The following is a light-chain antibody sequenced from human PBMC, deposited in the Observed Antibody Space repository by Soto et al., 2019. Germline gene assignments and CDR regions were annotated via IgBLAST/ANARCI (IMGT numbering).Light chain of an antibody. J-gene: IGKJ3*01. V-gene: IGKV1-9*01. CDR1: PGIANF. Sequence: IQLTQSPSSLSASVGDRITISWRASPGIANFLAGYQQKPGKAPKLLIYGASTLQSGVPSRFSGSGSVTDFTLTISSLQPEDFATYYCQPLNSCPFPLGPGTKVD. CDR2: GAS. CDR3: QPLNSCPFP.